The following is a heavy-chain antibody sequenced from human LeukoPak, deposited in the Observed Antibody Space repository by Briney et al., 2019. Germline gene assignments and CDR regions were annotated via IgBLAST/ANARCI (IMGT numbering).Heavy chain of an antibody. CDR2: ITTSDRTI. V-gene: IGHV3-48*03. CDR3: ARETDSTLFDY. D-gene: IGHD2-2*01. CDR1: GFTFSNYE. Sequence: GGSLRLSCAAPGFTFSNYEMNWVRQAPGKGLEWVSYITTSDRTIYYADSVKGRFTISRDNAKNLLYLQMNSLRAEDTAVYYCARETDSTLFDYWGQGTLVTVSS. J-gene: IGHJ4*02.